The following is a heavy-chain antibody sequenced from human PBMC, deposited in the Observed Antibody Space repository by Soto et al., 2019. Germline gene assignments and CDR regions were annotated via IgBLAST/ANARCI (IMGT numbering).Heavy chain of an antibody. V-gene: IGHV4-31*03. Sequence: SETLSLTCTVSGGSISSGGYYWSWIRQHPGKGLEWIGYIYYSGSTYYNPSLKSRVTISVDTSKNQFSLKLSSVTAADTAVYYCARDRSLLWFGESYNWFDPWGKGTLVTVSS. CDR1: GGSISSGGYY. CDR2: IYYSGST. CDR3: ARDRSLLWFGESYNWFDP. D-gene: IGHD3-10*01. J-gene: IGHJ5*02.